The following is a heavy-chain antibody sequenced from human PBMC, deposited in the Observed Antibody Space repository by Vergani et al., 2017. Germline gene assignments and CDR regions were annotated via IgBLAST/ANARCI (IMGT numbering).Heavy chain of an antibody. Sequence: QVQLVQSGAEVKKPGSSVKVSCKASGGTFSSYAISWVRQAPGQGLEWMGRIIPILGIANYAQKFQGRVTITADKSTSTAYMELSSLRSEDTAVYYCARVARKYYDSSGRNSQGFDYWGQGTLVTVSS. CDR2: IIPILGIA. V-gene: IGHV1-69*04. J-gene: IGHJ4*02. D-gene: IGHD3-22*01. CDR3: ARVARKYYDSSGRNSQGFDY. CDR1: GGTFSSYA.